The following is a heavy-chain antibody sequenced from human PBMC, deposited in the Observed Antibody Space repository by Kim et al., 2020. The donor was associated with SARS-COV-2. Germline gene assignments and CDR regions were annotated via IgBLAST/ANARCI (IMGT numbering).Heavy chain of an antibody. CDR1: GFTFSSYA. CDR3: AKESPPVVVVPAAINYYDSSGFDAFDI. Sequence: GGSLRLSCAASGFTFSSYAMSWVRQAPGKGLEWVSAISGSGGSTYYADSVKGRFTISRDNSKNTLYLQMNSLRAEDTAVYYCAKESPPVVVVPAAINYYDSSGFDAFDIWGRGTMVTVSS. CDR2: ISGSGGST. D-gene: IGHD2-2*02. J-gene: IGHJ3*02. V-gene: IGHV3-23*01.